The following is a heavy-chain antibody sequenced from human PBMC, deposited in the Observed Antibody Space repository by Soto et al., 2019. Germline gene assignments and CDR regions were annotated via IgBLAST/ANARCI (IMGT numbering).Heavy chain of an antibody. CDR1: GGSISSSYW. CDR3: ARFPGTTVGGVI. V-gene: IGHV4-4*02. J-gene: IGHJ3*02. D-gene: IGHD3-16*01. Sequence: QVQLQESGPGLVKPSGTLLLTCSLSGGSISSSYWWRWVRQAPEKGLEWIGEIFHSGNTHYNPSLKSRVTMSVDKSKNQFYLILTSVPAADTAVYYCARFPGTTVGGVIWGQGTMVTVSS. CDR2: IFHSGNT.